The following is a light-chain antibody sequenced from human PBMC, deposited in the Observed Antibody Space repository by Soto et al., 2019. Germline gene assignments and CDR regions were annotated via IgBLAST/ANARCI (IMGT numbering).Light chain of an antibody. CDR2: DVN. CDR1: SSDVGGYDY. CDR3: SSYTGSSTFV. J-gene: IGLJ1*01. Sequence: QSALTQPASVSGSPGQSITISCTGTSSDVGGYDYVSWYQQLPGKAPKLLIYDVNNRPSGVSHRFSGSKSGNTASLTISGLQAEDEADYYCSSYTGSSTFVFETGTKLT. V-gene: IGLV2-14*01.